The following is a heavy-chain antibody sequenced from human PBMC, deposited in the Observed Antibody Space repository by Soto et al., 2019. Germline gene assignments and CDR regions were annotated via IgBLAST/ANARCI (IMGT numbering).Heavy chain of an antibody. J-gene: IGHJ4*02. CDR3: ARGNVAAAGTQDFDY. CDR1: GGSFSGYY. D-gene: IGHD6-13*01. V-gene: IGHV4-34*01. CDR2: INHSGST. Sequence: SETLSLTCAVYGGSFSGYYWSWIRQPPGKGLEWIGEINHSGSTNYNPSLKSRVTISVDTSKNQFSLKLSSVTAADTAVYYCARGNVAAAGTQDFDYWGQGTLVTVSS.